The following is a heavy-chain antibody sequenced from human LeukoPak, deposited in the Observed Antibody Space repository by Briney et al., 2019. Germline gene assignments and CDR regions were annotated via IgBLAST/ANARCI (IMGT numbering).Heavy chain of an antibody. Sequence: GGSLRLSCAASGFTVSSNYMSWVRQAPGKGLEWVSVIYSGGSTYYADSVEGRFTISRDNSKNTLYLQMNSLRAEDTAVYYCAREGDGFNFDYWGQGTLVTVSS. CDR3: AREGDGFNFDY. CDR2: IYSGGST. D-gene: IGHD5-24*01. V-gene: IGHV3-53*01. J-gene: IGHJ4*02. CDR1: GFTVSSNY.